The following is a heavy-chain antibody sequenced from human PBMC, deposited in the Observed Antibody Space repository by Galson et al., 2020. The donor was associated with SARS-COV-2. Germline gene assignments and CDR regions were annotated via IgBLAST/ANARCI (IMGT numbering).Heavy chain of an antibody. Sequence: GESLKISCAASGFTFSSYDMNWVRQAPGKGLEWLSFITSNSRTIYYADSVKGRFTISRDNAKNSLYLQMNSLRVEDTALYYCARDKDSGYSSGYYYSLDYWGQGTLVTVSP. CDR2: ITSNSRTI. CDR3: ARDKDSGYSSGYYYSLDY. J-gene: IGHJ4*02. D-gene: IGHD3-22*01. V-gene: IGHV3-48*01. CDR1: GFTFSSYD.